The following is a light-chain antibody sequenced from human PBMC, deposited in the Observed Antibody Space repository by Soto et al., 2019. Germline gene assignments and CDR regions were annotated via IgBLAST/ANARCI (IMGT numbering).Light chain of an antibody. CDR1: QSIRGY. V-gene: IGKV1-39*01. Sequence: EIQMTQSPSSLSASVGDRVTITCRASQSIRGYLNWYQHKPGKAPKLLIFAASSLQSGVPSRFSGSGSGTDYTLTINSLQPEDFATYHCQQSHSTPPITFGQGRRLEIK. CDR2: AAS. CDR3: QQSHSTPPIT. J-gene: IGKJ5*01.